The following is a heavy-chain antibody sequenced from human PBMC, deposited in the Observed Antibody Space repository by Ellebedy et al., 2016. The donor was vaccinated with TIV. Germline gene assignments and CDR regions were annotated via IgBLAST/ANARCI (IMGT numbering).Heavy chain of an antibody. Sequence: GESLKISCAASGFTFSSYAMHWVRQAPGKGLEWVAVISYDGSNKYYADSVKGRFTISRDNSKNTLYLQMNSLRAEDTAVYYCAKAARPKYFDYWGQGTLVTVSS. D-gene: IGHD6-6*01. J-gene: IGHJ4*02. CDR1: GFTFSSYA. CDR2: ISYDGSNK. V-gene: IGHV3-30-3*01. CDR3: AKAARPKYFDY.